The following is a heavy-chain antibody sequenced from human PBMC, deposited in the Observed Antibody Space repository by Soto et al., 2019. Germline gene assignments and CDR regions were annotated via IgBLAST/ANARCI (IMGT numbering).Heavy chain of an antibody. J-gene: IGHJ5*02. D-gene: IGHD6-19*01. CDR1: GGSFSGYY. V-gene: IGHV4-34*01. CDR2: INHSGST. Sequence: SETLSLTCAVYGGSFSGYYWSWIRQPPGKGLEWIGEINHSGSTNYNPSLKSRVTISVDTSKNQFSLKLSSVTAADTAVYYCARGHRRIAVAKRNNWFDPWGLGTLVTVSS. CDR3: ARGHRRIAVAKRNNWFDP.